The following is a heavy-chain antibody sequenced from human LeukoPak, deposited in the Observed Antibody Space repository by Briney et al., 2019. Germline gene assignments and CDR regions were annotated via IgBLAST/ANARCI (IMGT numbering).Heavy chain of an antibody. Sequence: SETLSLTCAVYGGSFSGYYWSWIRQPPGKGLEWIGEINHSGSTNYNPSLKSRVTISVDTSKNQFSLKLSSVTAADTAVYYCARGRSSSIRGYFDYWGQGTLVTVSS. D-gene: IGHD6-13*01. J-gene: IGHJ4*02. CDR2: INHSGST. CDR1: GGSFSGYY. V-gene: IGHV4-34*01. CDR3: ARGRSSSIRGYFDY.